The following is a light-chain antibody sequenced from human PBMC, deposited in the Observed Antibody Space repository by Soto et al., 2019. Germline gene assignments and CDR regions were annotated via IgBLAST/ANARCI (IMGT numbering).Light chain of an antibody. V-gene: IGKV1-5*03. Sequence: DIQMTQSPSTLSSSVGDRVTITCRASQSIGVWLAWYQQKPGPAPKLLIYKTSTLDSGVPLRFSGSGSGTTFTFTISSLQPDDFATYYCQQYINYFRTFGQGTKVEIK. CDR1: QSIGVW. J-gene: IGKJ1*01. CDR3: QQYINYFRT. CDR2: KTS.